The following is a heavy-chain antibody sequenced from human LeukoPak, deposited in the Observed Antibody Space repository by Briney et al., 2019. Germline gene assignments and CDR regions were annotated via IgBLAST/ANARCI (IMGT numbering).Heavy chain of an antibody. CDR2: LNPNTGGT. CDR3: VSGFETTSYYISSYFDY. Sequence: ASVKVPCKTFGYTFTKYYIHWVRQAPGQGPEWMGWLNPNTGGTNYAQKFQGRVTMTRDTSISTAYMELSGLRSDETAVYFCVSGFETTSYYISSYFDYWGQGTLVTVSS. V-gene: IGHV1-2*02. CDR1: GYTFTKYY. J-gene: IGHJ4*02. D-gene: IGHD3-9*01.